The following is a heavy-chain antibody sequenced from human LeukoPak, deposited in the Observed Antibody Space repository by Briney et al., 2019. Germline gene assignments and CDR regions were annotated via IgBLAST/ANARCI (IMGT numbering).Heavy chain of an antibody. D-gene: IGHD3-16*02. V-gene: IGHV1-69*05. CDR2: IIPIFGTA. CDR1: GGTFSSYA. CDR3: ARDSVYVWGSYRFDY. Sequence: SVKVSCKASGGTFSSYAISWVRQAPGQGLEWMGRIIPIFGTANYAQKFQGRVTITTDESTSTAYMELSSLRSEDTAVYYCARDSVYVWGSYRFDYWGQGTLDTVSS. J-gene: IGHJ4*02.